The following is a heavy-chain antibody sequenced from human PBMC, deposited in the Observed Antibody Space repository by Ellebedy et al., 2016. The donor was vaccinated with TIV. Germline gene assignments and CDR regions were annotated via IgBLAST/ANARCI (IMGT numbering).Heavy chain of an antibody. CDR3: ARGRRSYYYYGMDV. Sequence: MPSETLSLTCAVYGGSFSGYYWSWIRQPPGKGLEWIGEINHSGSTNYNPSLKSRVTISVDTSKNQFPLKLSSVTAADTAVYYCARGRRSYYYYGMDVWGQGTTVTVSS. V-gene: IGHV4-34*01. CDR2: INHSGST. D-gene: IGHD1-14*01. CDR1: GGSFSGYY. J-gene: IGHJ6*02.